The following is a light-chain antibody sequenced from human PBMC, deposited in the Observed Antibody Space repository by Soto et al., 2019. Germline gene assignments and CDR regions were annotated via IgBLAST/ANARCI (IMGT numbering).Light chain of an antibody. CDR1: QDIRND. V-gene: IGKV1-17*01. Sequence: DVLMPQSPSSLSASVGDRVTXTCRASQDIRNDLGWYQQKPGTAPKLLIFAASSLESGVPSRFSGSGSGTEFTLTISSLQPDDFATYYCQQYNSDPPRPFGQGTKVDIK. J-gene: IGKJ1*01. CDR2: AAS. CDR3: QQYNSDPPRP.